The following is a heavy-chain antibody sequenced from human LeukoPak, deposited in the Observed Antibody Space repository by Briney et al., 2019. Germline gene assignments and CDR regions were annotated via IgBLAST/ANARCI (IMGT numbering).Heavy chain of an antibody. V-gene: IGHV3-48*02. D-gene: IGHD6-13*01. CDR2: ISSSSSTI. CDR3: ARDAGEQQLVQ. Sequence: GGSLRLSCAASGFTFSSYSMNWVRQAPGKGLEWVSYISSSSSTIYYADSVKGRFTISRDNAKNSLYLQMSSLRDEDTAVYYCARDAGEQQLVQWGQGTLVTVSS. J-gene: IGHJ4*02. CDR1: GFTFSSYS.